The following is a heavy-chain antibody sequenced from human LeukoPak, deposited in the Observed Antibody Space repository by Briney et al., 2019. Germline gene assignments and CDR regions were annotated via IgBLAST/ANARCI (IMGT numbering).Heavy chain of an antibody. CDR3: ARDRTPQYYYDSSVWFDY. Sequence: GGSLRLSCAASGFTFSSYSMTWVRQAPGKGLEWVSSISSSSSYIYYADSVKGRFTISRDNAKNSLYLQMNSLRAEDTAVYYCARDRTPQYYYDSSVWFDYWGQGTLVTVSS. CDR1: GFTFSSYS. CDR2: ISSSSSYI. V-gene: IGHV3-21*01. J-gene: IGHJ4*02. D-gene: IGHD3-22*01.